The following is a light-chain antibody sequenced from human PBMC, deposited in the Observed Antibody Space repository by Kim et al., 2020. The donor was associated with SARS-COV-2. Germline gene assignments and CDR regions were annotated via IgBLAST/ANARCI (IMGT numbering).Light chain of an antibody. CDR3: QQYNSFPFT. V-gene: IGKV1-5*01. CDR2: DAS. Sequence: GDRVTITCRASQSISSWLAWYQQKPGTAPQLLIYDASNLESGVPSRFSGSGSGTEFTLTIGSLQPDDFATYYCQQYNSFPFTFGPGTKVDIK. J-gene: IGKJ3*01. CDR1: QSISSW.